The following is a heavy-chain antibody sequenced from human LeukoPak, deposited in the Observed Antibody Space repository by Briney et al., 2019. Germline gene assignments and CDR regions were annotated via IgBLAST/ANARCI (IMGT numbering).Heavy chain of an antibody. J-gene: IGHJ4*02. Sequence: PSETLSLTCTVSDGSISSYYWIWIRQPAGKGLEWIGRIYTSGSTNYNPSLKSRVTMSVDTSKNQVSLKLRSVTDADTAVYYCARGGRGKAVDFDFWGQGTLVTVSS. CDR3: ARGGRGKAVDFDF. V-gene: IGHV4-4*07. CDR2: IYTSGST. D-gene: IGHD6-19*01. CDR1: DGSISSYY.